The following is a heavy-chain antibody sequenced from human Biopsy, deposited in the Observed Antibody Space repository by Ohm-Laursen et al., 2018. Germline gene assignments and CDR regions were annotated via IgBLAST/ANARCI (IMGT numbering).Heavy chain of an antibody. Sequence: GSLRLPCAASGLTFTTALMSWVRQAPGKGLEWVGRIKSKTDGGTIDYAASVKGRIIISRDDSKKTVYLQMNNLKTEDTGVYYCTTYQYWGQGTLVTVSS. V-gene: IGHV3-15*01. CDR1: GLTFTTAL. CDR2: IKSKTDGGTI. J-gene: IGHJ4*02. D-gene: IGHD3-16*02. CDR3: TTYQY.